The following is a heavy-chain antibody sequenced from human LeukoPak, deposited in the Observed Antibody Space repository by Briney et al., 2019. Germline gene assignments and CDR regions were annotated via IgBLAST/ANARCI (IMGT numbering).Heavy chain of an antibody. J-gene: IGHJ5*02. Sequence: ASVKVSXKTSGYSFGGYYIHWVRQAPGQGLEWMGRLNPNSANTKYAQKFQGRVTMTRDTSTNTVFMELSSLRSDDTAVYYCARDGAYSLGLIWLDPWGQGTLVSVSS. CDR2: LNPNSANT. CDR1: GYSFGGYY. CDR3: ARDGAYSLGLIWLDP. V-gene: IGHV1-2*06. D-gene: IGHD5-18*01.